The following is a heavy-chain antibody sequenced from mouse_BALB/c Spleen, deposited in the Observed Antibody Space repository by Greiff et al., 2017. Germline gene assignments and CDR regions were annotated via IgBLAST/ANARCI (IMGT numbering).Heavy chain of an antibody. Sequence: QVQLQQPGAELVRPGASVKLSCKASGYTFTSYWITWVQQRPGQGLEWIGNIYPSDSYTNYNQKFKDKATLTVDKSSSTAYMQLSSPTSEDSAVYYCTRGDYYGSSPHYYAMDYWGQGTSVTVSS. CDR2: IYPSDSYT. V-gene: IGHV1-69*02. D-gene: IGHD1-1*01. J-gene: IGHJ4*01. CDR1: GYTFTSYW. CDR3: TRGDYYGSSPHYYAMDY.